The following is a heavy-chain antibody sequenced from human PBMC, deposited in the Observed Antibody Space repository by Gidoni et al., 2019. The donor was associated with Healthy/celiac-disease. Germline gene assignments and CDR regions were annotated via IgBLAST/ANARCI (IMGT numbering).Heavy chain of an antibody. Sequence: QVQLQESVPGLVKPSETLSLTCTVSGCSIRSYYCSWIRQPPGKGLDWIGYIYYSGGTNYNPSIKSRVTISVDTSKNQFSLKMSCVTAADTAVYYCASQAYYYDSSGYWIFPAENQHWGQGTLVTVSS. CDR3: ASQAYYYDSSGYWIFPAENQH. D-gene: IGHD3-22*01. CDR1: GCSIRSYY. CDR2: IYYSGGT. V-gene: IGHV4-59*01. J-gene: IGHJ1*01.